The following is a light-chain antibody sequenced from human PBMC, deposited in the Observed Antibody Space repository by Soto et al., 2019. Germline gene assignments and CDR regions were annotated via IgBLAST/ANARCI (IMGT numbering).Light chain of an antibody. CDR3: YSAADNIVV. CDR1: VLAKKF. V-gene: IGLV3-27*01. J-gene: IGLJ2*01. Sequence: SYELTQPSSVAVSPGQTARITCSGDVLAKKFARWFQQKPGQAPVLVIYKDSERPSGIPERFSGSSSGTTVTWTIRGAQFEDEADYHCYSAADNIVVLGGGTKLTV. CDR2: KDS.